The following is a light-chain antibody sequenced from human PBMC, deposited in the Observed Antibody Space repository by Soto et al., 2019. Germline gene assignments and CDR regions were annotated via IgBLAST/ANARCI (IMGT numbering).Light chain of an antibody. CDR2: EVS. CDR1: SSDVGHYED. J-gene: IGLJ2*01. V-gene: IGLV2-8*01. Sequence: QSALTQPPSASGSPGQSVTISCTGTSSDVGHYEDVSWYQQHPGKAPKLMIYEVSKRPSGVPDRFSGSKSGNTASLTVSGLQADDEADYYCSSYAGSNNLGVFGGGTKLTVL. CDR3: SSYAGSNNLGV.